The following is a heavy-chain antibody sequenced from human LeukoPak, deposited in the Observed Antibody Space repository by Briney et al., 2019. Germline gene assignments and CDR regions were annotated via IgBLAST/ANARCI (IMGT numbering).Heavy chain of an antibody. CDR3: ARRDYYDTSGYYDY. CDR2: IYPGDSDT. J-gene: IGHJ4*02. D-gene: IGHD3-22*01. Sequence: GESLKISCKGSGYSFTNYWIGWVRQMPGKGLEWMGIIYPGDSDTRYSPSFQGQVTISADKSISTSYLQWSSLKASDTAMYYCARRDYYDTSGYYDYWGQGTLVTVSS. V-gene: IGHV5-51*01. CDR1: GYSFTNYW.